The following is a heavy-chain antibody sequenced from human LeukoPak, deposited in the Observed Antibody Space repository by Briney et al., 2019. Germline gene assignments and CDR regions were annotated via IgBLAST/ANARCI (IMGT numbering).Heavy chain of an antibody. D-gene: IGHD2-21*02. J-gene: IGHJ3*02. Sequence: QPGGSLRLSCAASGSTFSTYWMHWVRQAPGKGLVWVSRINSDGSGTSYADSVKGRFTISRDNAKNTLYLQMNSLRAEDTAVYYCARDTPPAYCGGDCYYTFDIWGQGTMVTVSS. CDR2: INSDGSGT. CDR1: GSTFSTYW. CDR3: ARDTPPAYCGGDCYYTFDI. V-gene: IGHV3-74*01.